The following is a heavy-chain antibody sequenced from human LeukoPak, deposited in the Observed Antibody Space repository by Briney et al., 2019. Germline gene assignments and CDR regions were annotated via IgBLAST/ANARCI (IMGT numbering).Heavy chain of an antibody. CDR3: ARGRYFDILTGYFDAFDI. V-gene: IGHV3-66*01. Sequence: GGSLRLSCAASEFTISSNYMSWVRQAPGKGLEWVSIIYSGGNTYYADSVKGRFTISRDNSKNTLYLQMNSLRAEDTAVYYCARGRYFDILTGYFDAFDIWGQGTMVTVSS. J-gene: IGHJ3*02. D-gene: IGHD3-9*01. CDR2: IYSGGNT. CDR1: EFTISSNY.